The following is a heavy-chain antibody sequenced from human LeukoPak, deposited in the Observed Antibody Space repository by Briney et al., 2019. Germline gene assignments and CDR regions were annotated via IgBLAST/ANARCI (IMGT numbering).Heavy chain of an antibody. Sequence: GGSLRLSCAASGFTFSSHAMHWVRQAPGKGLEWVAVISCDGNNKYYADSVKGRFTISRDNSKNTLYLQMNSLGAEDTAVYYCARLNYQYPTYYYDSSGYYYFDYWGQGTLVTVSS. CDR1: GFTFSSHA. V-gene: IGHV3-30-3*01. J-gene: IGHJ4*02. D-gene: IGHD3-22*01. CDR3: ARLNYQYPTYYYDSSGYYYFDY. CDR2: ISCDGNNK.